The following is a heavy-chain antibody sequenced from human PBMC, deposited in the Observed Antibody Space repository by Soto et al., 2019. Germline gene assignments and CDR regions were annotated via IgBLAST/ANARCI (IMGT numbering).Heavy chain of an antibody. Sequence: ASVKVSCKVSGYTLTELSMHWVRQAPGKGLERMGGFDPEDGETIYAQKFQGRVTMTEDTSTDTAYMELSSLRSEDTAVYYCATLYFVPAAIEADIYWFDPWGQGTLVTVSS. CDR2: FDPEDGET. V-gene: IGHV1-24*01. J-gene: IGHJ5*02. CDR3: ATLYFVPAAIEADIYWFDP. CDR1: GYTLTELS. D-gene: IGHD2-2*01.